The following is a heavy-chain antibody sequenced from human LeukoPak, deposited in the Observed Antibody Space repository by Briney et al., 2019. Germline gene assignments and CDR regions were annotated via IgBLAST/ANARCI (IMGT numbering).Heavy chain of an antibody. D-gene: IGHD6-19*01. CDR2: IYYSGST. J-gene: IGHJ4*02. CDR1: GGSISSSSYY. V-gene: IGHV4-39*01. Sequence: SETLSLTCTVSGGSISSSSYYWGWIRQPPGQGLEWIGSIYYSGSTYYNPSLKSRVTISVDTSKNQFSLKLSSVTAADTAVYYCATTSSGWDNFDYWGQGTLVTVSS. CDR3: ATTSSGWDNFDY.